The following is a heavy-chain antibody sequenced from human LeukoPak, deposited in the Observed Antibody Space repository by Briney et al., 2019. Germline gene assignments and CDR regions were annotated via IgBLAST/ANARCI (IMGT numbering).Heavy chain of an antibody. D-gene: IGHD1-26*01. Sequence: GGSLRLSCAASGFTFSSYSMNWVRQAPGKGLEWVSSISSSSSYIYYADSVKGRFTISRDNAKNSLYLQMNSLRAEDTAVYYCARDLPVWDGDYYYYYGMDVWGQGTTVTVSS. CDR1: GFTFSSYS. J-gene: IGHJ6*02. CDR2: ISSSSSYI. CDR3: ARDLPVWDGDYYYYYGMDV. V-gene: IGHV3-21*01.